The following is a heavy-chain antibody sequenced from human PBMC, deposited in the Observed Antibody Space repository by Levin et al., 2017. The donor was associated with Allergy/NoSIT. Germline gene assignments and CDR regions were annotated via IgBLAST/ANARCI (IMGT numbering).Heavy chain of an antibody. CDR3: AREGTYRAVDASYWFDP. Sequence: PGGSLRLSCVASGFTFSSYSMNWVRQAPGKGLEWIAYISASTSNIYYADSVKGRFTISRDNGKNSLYLHMNSLRAEDTAVYYCAREGTYRAVDASYWFDPWGQGTLVTVSS. CDR2: ISASTSNI. D-gene: IGHD2-15*01. J-gene: IGHJ5*02. CDR1: GFTFSSYS. V-gene: IGHV3-48*01.